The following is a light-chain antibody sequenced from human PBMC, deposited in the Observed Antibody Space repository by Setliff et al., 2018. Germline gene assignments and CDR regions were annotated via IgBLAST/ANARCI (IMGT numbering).Light chain of an antibody. CDR3: SSYTSRSQV. J-gene: IGLJ1*01. CDR2: EVG. CDR1: SSDVGYYNY. Sequence: QSVLTQPASVSGSPGQSITISCTGTSSDVGYYNYVSWHQQHPGKAPKLMIYEVGNRPSGVSNRFSGSKSGNTASLTISGLQAEDEADYYCSSYTSRSQVFGTGTKVTVL. V-gene: IGLV2-14*01.